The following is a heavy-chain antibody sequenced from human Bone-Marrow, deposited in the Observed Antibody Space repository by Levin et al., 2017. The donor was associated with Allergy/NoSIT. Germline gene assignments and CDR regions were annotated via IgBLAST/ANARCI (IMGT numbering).Heavy chain of an antibody. D-gene: IGHD4-17*01. J-gene: IGHJ4*02. CDR1: GGTFSSYA. CDR2: IIPIFGTA. CDR3: ARGSTGDYPSPFDY. V-gene: IGHV1-69*06. Sequence: SVKVSCKASGGTFSSYAISWVRQAPGQGLEWMGGIIPIFGTANYAQKFQGRVTITADKSTSTAYMELSSLRSEDTAVYYCARGSTGDYPSPFDYWGQGTLVTVSS.